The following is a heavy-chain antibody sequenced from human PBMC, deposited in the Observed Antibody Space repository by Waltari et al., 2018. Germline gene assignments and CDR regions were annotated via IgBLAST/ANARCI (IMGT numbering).Heavy chain of an antibody. V-gene: IGHV4-4*07. CDR2: IYASGST. D-gene: IGHD2-2*01. CDR3: AKGGVVPAATWFDP. CDR1: GGPISRSY. J-gene: IGHJ5*02. Sequence: QVQLQESGPGLVNPSETLSLTCTVSGGPISRSYCSWIRQPAGKGLEWIGHIYASGSTNSNPSLKSRVTMSVDMSKNQFSLKLSSVTAADTAIYYCAKGGVVPAATWFDPWGQGTLVTVSS.